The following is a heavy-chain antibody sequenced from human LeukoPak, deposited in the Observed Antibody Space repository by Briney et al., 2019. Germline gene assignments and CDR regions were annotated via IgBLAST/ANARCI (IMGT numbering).Heavy chain of an antibody. D-gene: IGHD2-2*02. CDR1: RFTFSSYS. J-gene: IGHJ3*02. Sequence: GGSLRLSCAASRFTFSSYSMNWVRQAPGKGLEWVSYISSSSSTIYYADSVKGRFTISRDNAKNSLYLQMNSLRAEDTAVYYCAKTPFLVVVPAAIGHDAFDIWGQGTMVTVSS. CDR3: AKTPFLVVVPAAIGHDAFDI. V-gene: IGHV3-48*04. CDR2: ISSSSSTI.